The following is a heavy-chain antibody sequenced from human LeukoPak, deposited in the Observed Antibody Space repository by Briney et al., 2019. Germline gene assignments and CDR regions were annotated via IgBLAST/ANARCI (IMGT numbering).Heavy chain of an antibody. V-gene: IGHV3-48*01. CDR1: GFTFSSYS. CDR3: ATHSHIAAAGTVEYYYYYMDV. Sequence: PGGSLRLSCAASGFTFSSYSMNWVRQAPGKGLEWVSYISSSSSTTYYADSVKGRFTVSRDNAKNSLYLQMNSLRAEDTAVYYCATHSHIAAAGTVEYYYYYMDVWGKGTTVTVSS. J-gene: IGHJ6*03. CDR2: ISSSSSTT. D-gene: IGHD6-13*01.